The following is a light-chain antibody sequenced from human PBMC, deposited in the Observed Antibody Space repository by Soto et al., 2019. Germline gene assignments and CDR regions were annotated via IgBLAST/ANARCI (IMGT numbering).Light chain of an antibody. CDR2: GAS. V-gene: IGKV3-20*01. J-gene: IGKJ1*01. CDR1: QSVSSGY. CDR3: QHYGNSPT. Sequence: EIVLTQSPGTLSLSPGDGATLSCRASQSVSSGYLAWYQQKPGQAPRLLIYGASRRATGIPDRFSGSGSGTDFTLSISRLEPEDFAVYWCQHYGNSPTFGQVTKVDIX.